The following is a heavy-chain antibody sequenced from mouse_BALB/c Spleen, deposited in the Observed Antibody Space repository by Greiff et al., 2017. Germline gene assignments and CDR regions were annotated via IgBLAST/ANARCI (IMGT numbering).Heavy chain of an antibody. CDR2: IRLKSNNYAT. D-gene: IGHD1-1*01. CDR1: GFTFSNYW. Sequence: EVKVEESGGGLVQPGGSMKLSCVASGFTFSNYWMNWVRQSPEKGLEWVAEIRLKSNNYATHYAESVKGRFTISRDDSKSSVYLQMNNLRAEDTGIYYCTMYYYGSSYYAMDYWGQGTSVTVSS. J-gene: IGHJ4*01. CDR3: TMYYYGSSYYAMDY. V-gene: IGHV6-6*02.